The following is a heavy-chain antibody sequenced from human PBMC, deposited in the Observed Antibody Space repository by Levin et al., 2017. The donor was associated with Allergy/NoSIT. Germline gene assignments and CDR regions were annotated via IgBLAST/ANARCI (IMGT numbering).Heavy chain of an antibody. CDR2: ITGGGSST. J-gene: IGHJ3*01. D-gene: IGHD1-1*01. CDR1: GFPFNDYA. V-gene: IGHV3-23*01. Sequence: PGGSLRLSCAASGFPFNDYAMTWVRQAPGKGLEWVAVITGGGSSTYYGDSVKGRFTVSRDNSKNTLYLELNSLRAEDTALYYCAKKQGGTSGFSFDVWGQGTMVTVSS. CDR3: AKKQGGTSGFSFDV.